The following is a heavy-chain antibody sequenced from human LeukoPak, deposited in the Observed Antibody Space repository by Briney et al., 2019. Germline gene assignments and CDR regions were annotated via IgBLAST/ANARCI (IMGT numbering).Heavy chain of an antibody. J-gene: IGHJ4*02. D-gene: IGHD3-9*01. CDR1: GGSFSGYY. V-gene: IGHV4-34*01. CDR2: INHSGST. CDR3: ARKKYDILTGYYYFDY. Sequence: SETLSLTCAVYGGSFSGYYWSWIRQPPGKGLEWIGEINHSGSTNYNPSLKSRVTISVDTSKNQFSLKLSSVTAADTAVYYCARKKYDILTGYYYFDYWGQGTLVTVSS.